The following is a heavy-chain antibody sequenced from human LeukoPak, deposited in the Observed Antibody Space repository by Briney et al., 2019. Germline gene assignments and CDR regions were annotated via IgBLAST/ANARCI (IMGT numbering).Heavy chain of an antibody. Sequence: PSETLSLTCAVSGGSISSSNWWSWVRQPPGKGLEWIGEINHSGSTNYNPSLKSRVTISVDTSKNQFSLKLSSVTAADTAVYYCARRVYYYMDVWGKGTTVTVSS. V-gene: IGHV4-4*02. CDR3: ARRVYYYMDV. J-gene: IGHJ6*03. CDR2: INHSGST. CDR1: GGSISSSNW.